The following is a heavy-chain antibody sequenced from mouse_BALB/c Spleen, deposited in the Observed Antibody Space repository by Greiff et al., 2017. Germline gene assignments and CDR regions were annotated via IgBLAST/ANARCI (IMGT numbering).Heavy chain of an antibody. Sequence: VQLKESGPGLVKPSQSLSLTCTVTGYSITSDYAWNWIRQFPGNKLEWMCYISYSGSTSYNPSLKSRISITRDTSKNQFFLQLNSVTTEDTATYYCAPSYYGNNGGFAYWGQGTLVTVSA. CDR1: GYSITSDYA. CDR3: APSYYGNNGGFAY. CDR2: ISYSGST. D-gene: IGHD2-10*01. J-gene: IGHJ3*01. V-gene: IGHV3-2*02.